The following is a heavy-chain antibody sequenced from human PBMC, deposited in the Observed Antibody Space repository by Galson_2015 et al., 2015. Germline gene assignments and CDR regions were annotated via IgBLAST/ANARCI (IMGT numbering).Heavy chain of an antibody. Sequence: SLRLSCEASGFTFSSYAMRWVRQAPGKGLEWVSAISGSGGSTYYADSVKGRFTISRDNSKNTLYLQMNSLRAEDTAVYYCARWELERRFFDYWGQGTLVTVSS. D-gene: IGHD1-1*01. CDR2: ISGSGGST. CDR1: GFTFSSYA. CDR3: ARWELERRFFDY. V-gene: IGHV3-23*01. J-gene: IGHJ4*02.